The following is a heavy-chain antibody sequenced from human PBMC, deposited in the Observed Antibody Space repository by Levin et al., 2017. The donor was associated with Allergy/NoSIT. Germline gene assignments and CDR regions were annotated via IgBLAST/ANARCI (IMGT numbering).Heavy chain of an antibody. J-gene: IGHJ4*02. CDR3: TTQTYSSSWYNFLRNDDHLDY. Sequence: GESLKISCAASGFTFSNAWMSWVRQAPGKGLEWVGRIKSKTDGGTTDYAAPVKGRFTISRDDSKNTLYLQMNSLKTEDTAVYYCTTQTYSSSWYNFLRNDDHLDYWGQGTLVTVSS. V-gene: IGHV3-15*01. D-gene: IGHD6-13*01. CDR1: GFTFSNAW. CDR2: IKSKTDGGTT.